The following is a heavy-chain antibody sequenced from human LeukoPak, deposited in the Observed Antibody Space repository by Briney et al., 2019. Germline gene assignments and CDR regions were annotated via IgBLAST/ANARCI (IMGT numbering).Heavy chain of an antibody. J-gene: IGHJ4*02. V-gene: IGHV1-18*01. CDR3: ARLEQQLAPTDY. D-gene: IGHD6-13*01. CDR2: ISTYNGNT. Sequence: ASEKLSCNGAVYTFTSYSINWVRQAPRQGLEWMGWISTYNGNTNYAQILQGRVTMTTDTSRSTAYMELRRLRSDDTAVYYCARLEQQLAPTDYWGQGTLVTVSS. CDR1: VYTFTSYS.